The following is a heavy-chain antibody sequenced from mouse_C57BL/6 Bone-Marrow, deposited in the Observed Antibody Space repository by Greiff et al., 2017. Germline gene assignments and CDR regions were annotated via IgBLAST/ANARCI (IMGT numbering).Heavy chain of an antibody. J-gene: IGHJ2*01. CDR2: IDPETGGT. CDR3: TREGLGLLRYPYFDY. V-gene: IGHV1-15*01. Sequence: QVQLKESGAELVRPGASVTLSCKASGYTFTDYEMHWVKQTPVHGLEWIGAIDPETGGTAYNQKFKGKAILTADKSSSTAYMELRSLTSEDSAVYYCTREGLGLLRYPYFDYWGQGTTLTVSS. CDR1: GYTFTDYE. D-gene: IGHD1-1*01.